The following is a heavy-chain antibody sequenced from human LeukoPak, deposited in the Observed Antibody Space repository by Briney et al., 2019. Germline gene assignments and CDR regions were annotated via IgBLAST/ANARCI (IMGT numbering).Heavy chain of an antibody. D-gene: IGHD4-23*01. CDR1: GDSISRYY. V-gene: IGHV4-59*12. Sequence: XETXXLTCTVSGDSISRYYWSWIRQSPGKGLEWIGYFSYTGSTNYNPSLKSRVTISAGTSKNQFSLNLSSVTAADTAVYYCATLTTVLTPSYFDYWGQGTLVTVSS. CDR2: FSYTGST. CDR3: ATLTTVLTPSYFDY. J-gene: IGHJ4*02.